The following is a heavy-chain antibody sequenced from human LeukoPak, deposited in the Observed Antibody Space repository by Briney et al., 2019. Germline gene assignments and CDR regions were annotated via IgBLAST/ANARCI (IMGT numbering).Heavy chain of an antibody. D-gene: IGHD5-24*01. CDR3: ARGEEKATITALDS. J-gene: IGHJ4*02. V-gene: IGHV3-21*01. CDR2: ISSSSSYI. CDR1: GFTFSSYD. Sequence: GGSLRLSCAASGFTFSSYDMHWVRQAPGKGLEWVSAISSSSSYIYYADSIKGRFTISRDNAENSLYLQMNSLRAVDTAVYFCARGEEKATITALDSWGQGTLVTVSS.